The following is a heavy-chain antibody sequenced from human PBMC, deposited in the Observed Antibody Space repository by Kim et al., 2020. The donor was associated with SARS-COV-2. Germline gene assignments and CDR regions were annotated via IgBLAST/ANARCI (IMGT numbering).Heavy chain of an antibody. D-gene: IGHD3-10*01. CDR2: IYADDTDT. CDR1: GYSFTSYW. CDR3: ARLPVKSGSSFYFYYGMDV. V-gene: IGHV5-51*01. Sequence: GESLKISCKGSGYSFTSYWIGWVRQMPGKGLEWMGIIYADDTDTRYSPSFQGQVTISADKSISTAYLQWSSLKASDTAMYYCARLPVKSGSSFYFYYGMDVWGQGTTVTVSS. J-gene: IGHJ6*02.